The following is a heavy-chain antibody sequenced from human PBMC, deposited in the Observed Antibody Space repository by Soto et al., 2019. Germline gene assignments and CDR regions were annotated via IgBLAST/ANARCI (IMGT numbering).Heavy chain of an antibody. CDR3: ASGGGVGVAGSAAFDM. D-gene: IGHD3-3*01. J-gene: IGHJ3*02. CDR1: GYPVTAYY. V-gene: IGHV1-2*02. Sequence: QLHLVQSGAVVKKPGASVTVSCSASGYPVTAYYMHWVRQAPGRGREWMGGINPANGAAKYTQTFQGRVTITRDTATSTVFMELSGLTSEDTAVFYCASGGGVGVAGSAAFDMWCQGTLVTVSS. CDR2: INPANGAA.